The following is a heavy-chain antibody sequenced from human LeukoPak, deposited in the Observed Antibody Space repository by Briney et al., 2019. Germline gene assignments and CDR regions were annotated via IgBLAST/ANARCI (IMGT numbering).Heavy chain of an antibody. V-gene: IGHV4-34*01. CDR1: GGSFSGYY. J-gene: IGHJ4*02. Sequence: PSETLSLTCAVYGGSFSGYYWSWIRQPPGKGLEWIGEINHSGSTNYNPSLKSRVTISVDTSKNQFSLKLSSVTAADTAAYYCAKDGGSAIVEVIRYYFDCWGQGTLVTVSS. CDR3: AKDGGSAIVEVIRYYFDC. D-gene: IGHD3-22*01. CDR2: INHSGST.